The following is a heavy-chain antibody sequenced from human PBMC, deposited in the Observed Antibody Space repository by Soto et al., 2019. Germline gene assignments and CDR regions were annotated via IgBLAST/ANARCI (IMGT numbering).Heavy chain of an antibody. CDR2: INHSGST. CDR1: GGSFSGYY. CDR3: ARVVDFWSGYYSRWFDP. J-gene: IGHJ5*02. V-gene: IGHV4-34*01. Sequence: LSLTCAVYGGSFSGYYWSWIRQPPGKGLEWIGEINHSGSTNYNPSLKSRVTISVDTSKNQFSLKLSSVTAADTAVYYCARVVDFWSGYYSRWFDPWGQGTLVTVSS. D-gene: IGHD3-3*01.